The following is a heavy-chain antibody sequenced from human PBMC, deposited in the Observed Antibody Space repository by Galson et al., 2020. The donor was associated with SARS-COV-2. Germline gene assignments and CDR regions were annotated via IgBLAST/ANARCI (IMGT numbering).Heavy chain of an antibody. V-gene: IGHV4-31*03. CDR3: ARGGDDYGDYGLGLSTNYFDY. Sequence: SETLSLTCTVSGGSISSGGYYWSWIRQHPGKGLEWIGYIYYSGSTYYNPSLKSRVTISVDTSKNQFSLKLSSVTAADTAVYYCARGGDDYGDYGLGLSTNYFDYWGQGTLVTVSS. CDR2: IYYSGST. D-gene: IGHD4-17*01. CDR1: GGSISSGGYY. J-gene: IGHJ4*02.